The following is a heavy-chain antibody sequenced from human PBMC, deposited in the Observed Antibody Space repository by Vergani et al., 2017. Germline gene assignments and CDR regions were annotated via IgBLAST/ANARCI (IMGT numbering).Heavy chain of an antibody. CDR2: ISGSGGST. D-gene: IGHD3-3*01. CDR1: GFTFSSYA. J-gene: IGHJ6*03. Sequence: EVQLLESGGGLVQPGGSLRLSCAASGFTFSSYAMSWVRQAPGKGLEWVSAISGSGGSTYYADSVKGRFTISRDNSKNTLYLQMNSLRAEDTAVYYCAKDRWAIVGVVRYPTYYMDVWGKGTTVTVSS. CDR3: AKDRWAIVGVVRYPTYYMDV. V-gene: IGHV3-23*01.